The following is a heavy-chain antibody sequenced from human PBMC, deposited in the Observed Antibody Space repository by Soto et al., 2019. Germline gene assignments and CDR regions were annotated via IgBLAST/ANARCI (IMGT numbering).Heavy chain of an antibody. CDR3: ARTVAAPNYYYYGMDV. J-gene: IGHJ6*02. Sequence: EVQLVESGGGLVKPGGSLRLSCAASGFTFSSYSMNWVRQAPGKGLEWVSSISSSSSYIYYADSVKGRFTISRDNAKNXLYLQMNSLRAEDTAVYYCARTVAAPNYYYYGMDVWGQGTTVTVSS. V-gene: IGHV3-21*01. D-gene: IGHD2-15*01. CDR2: ISSSSSYI. CDR1: GFTFSSYS.